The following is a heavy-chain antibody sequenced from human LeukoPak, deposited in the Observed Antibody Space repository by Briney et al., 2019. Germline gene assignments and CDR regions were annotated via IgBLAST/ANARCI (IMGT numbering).Heavy chain of an antibody. D-gene: IGHD3-9*01. CDR1: GGSFSGYY. Sequence: PSETLSLTCAVYGGSFSGYYWSWIRQPPGKGLEWLGEINHSGVTNYNPSLKSRVSISIDTSKNQFSLELSSVTATDTAVYFCARPSMLTGYYYFDYWGQGTLVTVSS. CDR2: INHSGVT. J-gene: IGHJ4*02. CDR3: ARPSMLTGYYYFDY. V-gene: IGHV4-34*01.